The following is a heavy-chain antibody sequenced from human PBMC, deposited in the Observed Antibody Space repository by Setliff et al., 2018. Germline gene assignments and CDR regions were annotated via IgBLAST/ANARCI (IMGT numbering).Heavy chain of an antibody. D-gene: IGHD3-10*01. J-gene: IGHJ6*02. CDR1: GFSFSDYY. Sequence: PGGSLRLSCAASGFSFSDYYMSWVRQAPGKGLEWLSKISGNGLTIYYADSVRGRFTISRDNAKNSLYLQMNSLRAEDSAVYYCARDGVFYAMDFWGQGTTVTVSS. V-gene: IGHV3-11*04. CDR2: ISGNGLTI. CDR3: ARDGVFYAMDF.